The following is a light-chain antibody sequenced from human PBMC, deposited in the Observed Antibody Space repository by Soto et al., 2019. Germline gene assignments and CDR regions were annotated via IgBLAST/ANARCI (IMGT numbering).Light chain of an antibody. CDR2: AAS. Sequence: DIQMTQSPSSLSASVGDRVTITCRARQRISTYLNWYQQKPGKAPKLLIYAASSLQSGVPSRFSGSGSGTDFTLTISSLQPEDSATYYCQQTYSTPYTFGQGTKLEI. CDR1: QRISTY. V-gene: IGKV1-39*01. J-gene: IGKJ2*01. CDR3: QQTYSTPYT.